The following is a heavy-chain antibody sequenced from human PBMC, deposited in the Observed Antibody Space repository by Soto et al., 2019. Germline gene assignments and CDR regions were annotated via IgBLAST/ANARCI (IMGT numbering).Heavy chain of an antibody. CDR1: GFTFRNYG. Sequence: GGSLRLSCAASGFTFRNYGMHLVRQAPGKGLEWVAVISYDESNKYYADSVKGRFTISRDNSKNTLYLQMNSLRAEDTAVYYCAKDRRSSTSCIDYWGQGTLVTVSS. D-gene: IGHD2-2*01. V-gene: IGHV3-30*18. CDR2: ISYDESNK. CDR3: AKDRRSSTSCIDY. J-gene: IGHJ4*01.